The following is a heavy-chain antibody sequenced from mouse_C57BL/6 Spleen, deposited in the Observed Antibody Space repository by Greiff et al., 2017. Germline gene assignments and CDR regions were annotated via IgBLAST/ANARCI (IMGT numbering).Heavy chain of an antibody. CDR1: GFTFSSYG. CDR3: ARLTAQATAFDY. D-gene: IGHD3-2*02. V-gene: IGHV5-6*02. J-gene: IGHJ2*01. CDR2: FSSGGSYT. Sequence: DVMLVESGGDLVKPGGSLKLSCAASGFTFSSYGMSWVRQTPDKRLEWVATFSSGGSYTYYPDSVKGRFTISRDNAKNTLYLQMSSLKSEDTAMYYCARLTAQATAFDYWGQGTTRTVSS.